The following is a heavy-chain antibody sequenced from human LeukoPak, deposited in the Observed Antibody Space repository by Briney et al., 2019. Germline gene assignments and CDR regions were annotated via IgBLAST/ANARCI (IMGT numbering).Heavy chain of an antibody. CDR2: VRYTGSST. CDR3: AKDGHNDWLYYFDY. D-gene: IGHD3-9*01. V-gene: IGHV3-30*02. Sequence: GGSLRLSCAASGFTFSSFGMHWVRQAPGRGLEWVAFVRYTGSSTYYVDSVKGRFTISRDNSKSTLYLQMNSLRPEDTAVYYCAKDGHNDWLYYFDYWGQGTLVTVSS. J-gene: IGHJ4*02. CDR1: GFTFSSFG.